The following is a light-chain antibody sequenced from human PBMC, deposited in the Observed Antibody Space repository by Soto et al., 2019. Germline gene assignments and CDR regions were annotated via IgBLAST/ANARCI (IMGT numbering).Light chain of an antibody. V-gene: IGLV2-14*01. CDR2: EVS. Sequence: QSSLTQPASVSGSPGQSITISCTGTGSDIGSYNFVSWYQHHPGKAPKLMIYEVSNRPSGVSDRFSGSTTDTTASLSISGLQVDVECDYYRSSYTRSRTYVLGPMTKVTV. CDR1: GSDIGSYNF. J-gene: IGLJ1*01. CDR3: SSYTRSRTYV.